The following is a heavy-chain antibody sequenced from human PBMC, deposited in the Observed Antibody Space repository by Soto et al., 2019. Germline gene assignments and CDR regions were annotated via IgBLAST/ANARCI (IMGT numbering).Heavy chain of an antibody. CDR1: GFSFSYYW. V-gene: IGHV3-7*03. D-gene: IGHD3-3*01. Sequence: PGGSLRLSCAASGFSFSYYWMSWVRQAPGKGPEWVANIKKDGSETYYLAPVKGRFTISRDNPKNSLYLQMNSLRAEDTALYYCAGGGMEFVRVFESWGQGSLVTVSS. J-gene: IGHJ4*02. CDR3: AGGGMEFVRVFES. CDR2: IKKDGSET.